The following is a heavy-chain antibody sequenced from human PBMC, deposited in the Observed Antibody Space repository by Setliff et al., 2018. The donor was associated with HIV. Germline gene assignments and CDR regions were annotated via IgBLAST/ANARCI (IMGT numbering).Heavy chain of an antibody. CDR3: AKTPLY. Sequence: GGSLRLSCVASGFVFTNAWMTWVRQAPGKGLEWVGRISGTGADTYYADSVKGRFAISRDNSKNTLYLQMNSLRAEDTAVYYCAKTPLYWGQGTLVTVSS. CDR1: GFVFTNAW. V-gene: IGHV3-23*01. CDR2: ISGTGADT. J-gene: IGHJ4*02.